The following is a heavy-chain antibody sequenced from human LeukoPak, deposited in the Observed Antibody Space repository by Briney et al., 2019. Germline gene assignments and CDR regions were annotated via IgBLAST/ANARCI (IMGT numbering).Heavy chain of an antibody. CDR2: IFPGDSDT. D-gene: IGHD2-2*01. CDR1: EYSFATYW. CDR3: ARHLSSITSCPHY. V-gene: IGHV5-51*01. Sequence: GESLKISRKGSEYSFATYWIGWVRQMPGQGLEWMGIIFPGDSDTRYSPSFQGQVTISADKSISTAYLQWSSLKASDTAIYYCARHLSSITSCPHYWGQGTLVTVSS. J-gene: IGHJ4*02.